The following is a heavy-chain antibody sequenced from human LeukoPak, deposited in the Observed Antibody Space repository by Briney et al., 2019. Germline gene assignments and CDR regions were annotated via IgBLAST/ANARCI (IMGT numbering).Heavy chain of an antibody. Sequence: GASVKVSCKTSGGTFNNSAISWVRQAPGQGLEWLGGIMPLFGTAGYAQKFQGRVTMTRDTSTGTVYMELSSLRSEDTAVYYCARAAGATYFDYWGQGTLVTVSS. V-gene: IGHV1-69*05. J-gene: IGHJ4*02. D-gene: IGHD1-26*01. CDR2: IMPLFGTA. CDR1: GGTFNNSA. CDR3: ARAAGATYFDY.